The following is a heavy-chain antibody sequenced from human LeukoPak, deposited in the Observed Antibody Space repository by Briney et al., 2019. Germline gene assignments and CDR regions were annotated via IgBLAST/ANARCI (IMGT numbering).Heavy chain of an antibody. CDR2: IYHSGST. Sequence: PSETLSLTCTISGYSISSGYFWGWIRQPPGKGLEWIRSIYHSGSTYYNPSLKSRVTISLDTSENQFSLKLSSVTAADTAVYYCARDLYSSGWGYFDYWGQGTLVTVSS. CDR1: GYSISSGYF. D-gene: IGHD6-19*01. CDR3: ARDLYSSGWGYFDY. J-gene: IGHJ4*02. V-gene: IGHV4-38-2*02.